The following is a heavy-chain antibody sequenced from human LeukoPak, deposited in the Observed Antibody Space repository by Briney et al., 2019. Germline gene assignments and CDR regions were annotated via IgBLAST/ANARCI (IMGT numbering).Heavy chain of an antibody. D-gene: IGHD3-10*01. CDR2: IYYSGST. CDR3: ARDVALVRGYHYGMDV. Sequence: SETLSLTCTVSGGSISSTSYYWGWIRQPPGKGLEWIGSIYYSGSTYYNPSLKSRVTISVDTSKNQFSLKLSSMTAADTAVYYCARDVALVRGYHYGMDVWGQGTTVTISS. CDR1: GGSISSTSYY. J-gene: IGHJ6*02. V-gene: IGHV4-39*07.